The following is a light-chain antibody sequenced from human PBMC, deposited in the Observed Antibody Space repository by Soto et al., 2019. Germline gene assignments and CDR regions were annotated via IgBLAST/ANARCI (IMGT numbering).Light chain of an antibody. V-gene: IGKV3-15*01. CDR3: QQYDHWLPT. Sequence: EIVMTQSPATLSLSPGESATLSCRAAQNIKSNLAWYQQKPGQAPRLLIYGASTRATGVPGRVSGSGSGTDFTLTISSLQSEDFAVYYCQQYDHWLPTFGQGTRLEIK. CDR2: GAS. CDR1: QNIKSN. J-gene: IGKJ5*01.